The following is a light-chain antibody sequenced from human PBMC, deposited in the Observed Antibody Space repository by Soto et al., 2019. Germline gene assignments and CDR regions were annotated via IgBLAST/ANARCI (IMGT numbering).Light chain of an antibody. CDR3: SSYTSSSTFV. CDR1: SSDVGAYHY. J-gene: IGLJ1*01. V-gene: IGLV2-14*03. CDR2: DVS. Sequence: QSVLTQAASVSGSPGQSITISCTGTSSDVGAYHYVSWYQQHPGKAPKLMIYDVSNRPSGVSNRFSGSKSGNTASLTISGLQAEDEADYYCSSYTSSSTFVFGTGTKLTVL.